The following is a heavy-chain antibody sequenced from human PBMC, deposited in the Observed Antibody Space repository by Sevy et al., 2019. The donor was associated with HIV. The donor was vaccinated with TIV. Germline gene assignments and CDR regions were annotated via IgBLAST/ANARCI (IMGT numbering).Heavy chain of an antibody. CDR2: IYWDDDK. Sequence: SGPTLVNPTQTLTLTCTFSGFSLSTSGVGVGWIRQPPGKALEWLALIYWDDDKRYSPSLKNRLTITKDTSKNQVVLTMTNMDPVDTATYYCAHSLYYYDSSGYPDAFDIWDQGTMVTVSS. CDR1: GFSLSTSGVG. CDR3: AHSLYYYDSSGYPDAFDI. V-gene: IGHV2-5*02. J-gene: IGHJ3*02. D-gene: IGHD3-22*01.